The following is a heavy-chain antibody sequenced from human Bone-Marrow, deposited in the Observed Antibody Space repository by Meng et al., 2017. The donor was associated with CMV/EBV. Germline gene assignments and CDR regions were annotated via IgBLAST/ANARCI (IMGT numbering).Heavy chain of an antibody. CDR2: TNPNSGNT. CDR1: GYTFTSYE. V-gene: IGHV1-8*01. D-gene: IGHD4/OR15-4a*01. CDR3: ARGRDYGLSLGFDP. Sequence: SGYTFTSYEIKWVRQATGQGLEWMGWTNPNSGNTGYAQKFQGRVTMTRNTSISTAYMELSSLRSEDTAVYYCARGRDYGLSLGFDPWGQGTLVTVSS. J-gene: IGHJ5*02.